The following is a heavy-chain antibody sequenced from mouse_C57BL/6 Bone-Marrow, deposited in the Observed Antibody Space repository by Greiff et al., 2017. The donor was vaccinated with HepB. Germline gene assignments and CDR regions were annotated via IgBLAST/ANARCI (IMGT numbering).Heavy chain of an antibody. D-gene: IGHD4-1*01. V-gene: IGHV7-3*01. CDR3: ARSGKALFAY. Sequence: EVKLQESGGGLVQPGGSLSLSCAASGYTFTDYYMSWVRQPPGKGLEWLGIIRNNANGYTTEYSASGKGRFTISRDNSQSLLYLQMNALRDEDSATYYCARSGKALFAYWGQGTLVTVSA. CDR1: GYTFTDYY. J-gene: IGHJ3*01. CDR2: IRNNANGYTT.